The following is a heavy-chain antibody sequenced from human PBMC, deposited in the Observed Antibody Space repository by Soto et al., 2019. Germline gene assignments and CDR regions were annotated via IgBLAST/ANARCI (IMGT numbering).Heavy chain of an antibody. CDR3: ATSLRAGVFGLFDY. D-gene: IGHD3-10*01. Sequence: GGSLRLSWAASGFTFRSYWMHWVRQAPGKGLVWVSRINSDGRSTSYADSVKGRFTISRDNAKNTLYLQMNSLRAADTAVYYCATSLRAGVFGLFDYWGQGTLVTVSS. CDR1: GFTFRSYW. J-gene: IGHJ4*02. CDR2: INSDGRST. V-gene: IGHV3-74*01.